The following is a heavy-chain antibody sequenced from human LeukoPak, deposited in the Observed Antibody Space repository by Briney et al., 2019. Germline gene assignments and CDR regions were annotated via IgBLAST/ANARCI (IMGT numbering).Heavy chain of an antibody. CDR1: GFTFSNYA. D-gene: IGHD3-16*01. J-gene: IGHJ4*02. CDR2: ISGSGGSI. Sequence: GGSLRLSCAASGFTFSNYAMSWVRQAPGKGLEWVSAISGSGGSIYYADSVKGRFTISRDNSKNTLYLQMNSLRAEDTAVYYCAKDRLYDYVWGSFIDYWGQGPLVTVSS. V-gene: IGHV3-23*01. CDR3: AKDRLYDYVWGSFIDY.